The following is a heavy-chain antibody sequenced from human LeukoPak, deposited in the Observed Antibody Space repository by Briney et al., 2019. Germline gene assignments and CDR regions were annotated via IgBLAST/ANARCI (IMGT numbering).Heavy chain of an antibody. Sequence: SETLSLTCAVYGGSFSGYYWSWIRQPPGKGLEWIGEINHSGSTNYNPSLKSRVTISVDTSKNQFSLKPSSVTAADTAVYYCARGQDSSGYYDDAFDIWGQGTMVTVSS. CDR2: INHSGST. J-gene: IGHJ3*02. D-gene: IGHD3-22*01. V-gene: IGHV4-34*01. CDR3: ARGQDSSGYYDDAFDI. CDR1: GGSFSGYY.